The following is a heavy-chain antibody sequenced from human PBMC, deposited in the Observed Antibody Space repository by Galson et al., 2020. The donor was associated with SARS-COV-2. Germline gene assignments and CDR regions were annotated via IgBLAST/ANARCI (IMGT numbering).Heavy chain of an antibody. D-gene: IGHD2-21*02. J-gene: IGHJ4*02. Sequence: ASVKVSCRASGYTFTGYYIHWVRQAPGQGLEWMGWINPNTGGTNYAQKFQVRVTMTRDSSISTAYMELSRLKSDDSAVYYCARAYCGGDCFPYFDYWGQGALVNVSS. CDR1: GYTFTGYY. V-gene: IGHV1-2*02. CDR2: INPNTGGT. CDR3: ARAYCGGDCFPYFDY.